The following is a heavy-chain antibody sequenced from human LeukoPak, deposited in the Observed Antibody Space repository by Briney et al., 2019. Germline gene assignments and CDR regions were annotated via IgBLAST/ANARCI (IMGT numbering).Heavy chain of an antibody. D-gene: IGHD6-25*01. CDR1: GFTFSSYW. CDR3: ARLGSQGGVAALHY. CDR2: INSDGSST. Sequence: GGSLRLSCAASGFTFSSYWMHWVRQAPGKGLVWVSRINSDGSSTSYADSVKGRFTISRDNAKNTLDLQMNSLKAEDTAVYYCARLGSQGGVAALHYWGQGTLVTVSS. J-gene: IGHJ4*02. V-gene: IGHV3-74*01.